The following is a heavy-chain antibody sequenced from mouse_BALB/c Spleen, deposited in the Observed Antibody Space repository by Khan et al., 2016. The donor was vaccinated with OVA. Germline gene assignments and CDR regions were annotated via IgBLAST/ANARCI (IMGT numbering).Heavy chain of an antibody. CDR1: GYTFTTYW. V-gene: IGHV1-87*01. D-gene: IGHD2-14*01. J-gene: IGHJ2*01. CDR2: IYPGDGDT. Sequence: VQLQQSGAELARPGASVKLSCKASGYTFTTYWMQWVKQRPGQGLEWIGTIYPGDGDTRYTQNFKDKATLTADKSSSQAYMQLSSLASEDSAVYYCASYRYDYFDYWGQGTTLTVSS. CDR3: ASYRYDYFDY.